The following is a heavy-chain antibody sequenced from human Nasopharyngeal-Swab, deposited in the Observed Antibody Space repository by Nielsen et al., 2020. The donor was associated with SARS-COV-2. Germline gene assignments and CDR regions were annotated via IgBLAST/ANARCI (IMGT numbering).Heavy chain of an antibody. V-gene: IGHV3-49*01. CDR3: ARSVGSFYGQGAFDI. D-gene: IGHD1-26*01. CDR2: IRSKSYDWAT. Sequence: GESLKISCTTSGFTFGDYAMSWFRQAPGKGLEWVGFIRSKSYDWATEYAASVKGRFTISRDGAESIAYLQMNSLENEDTGVYYCARSVGSFYGQGAFDIWGQGTMVTVSS. J-gene: IGHJ3*02. CDR1: GFTFGDYA.